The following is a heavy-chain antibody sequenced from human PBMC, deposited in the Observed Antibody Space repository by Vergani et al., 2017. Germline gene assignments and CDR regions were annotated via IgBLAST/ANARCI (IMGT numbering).Heavy chain of an antibody. CDR3: ARDQNFQH. V-gene: IGHV3-7*01. CDR1: GFPFTSYW. J-gene: IGHJ1*01. Sequence: EVQLVESGGGLVQPGGSLRLSCEASGFPFTSYWMSWVRQAPGKGLEWVANIKKDGSENYYLDSVKGRFTIFRDNTKNSVYLLMNSLRVDDTAVYYCARDQNFQHWGQGILVTVS. CDR2: IKKDGSEN.